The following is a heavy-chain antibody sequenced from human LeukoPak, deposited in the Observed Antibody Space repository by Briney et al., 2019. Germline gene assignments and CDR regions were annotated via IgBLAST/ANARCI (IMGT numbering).Heavy chain of an antibody. CDR3: AKVYSSSWYPDAFDI. CDR2: ISGSGGST. Sequence: GGSLRLSCAASGFTFSSYAMSWVRQAPGKGLEWVSAISGSGGSTYYADSVKGRFTISRDSSKNTLYLQMNSLRAEDTAVYYCAKVYSSSWYPDAFDIWGQGTMVTVSS. J-gene: IGHJ3*02. CDR1: GFTFSSYA. V-gene: IGHV3-23*01. D-gene: IGHD6-13*01.